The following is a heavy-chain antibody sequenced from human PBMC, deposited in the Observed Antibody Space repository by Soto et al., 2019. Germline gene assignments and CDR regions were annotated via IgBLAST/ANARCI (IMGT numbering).Heavy chain of an antibody. CDR1: GFTVSSYA. V-gene: IGHV3-30-3*01. CDR3: AREKAVAGNYYYYGMDV. Sequence: GGSLRLSCAASGFTVSSYAMHWVRQAPGKGLEWVAVISYDGSNKYYADSVKGRFTISRDNSKNTLYLQMNSLRAEDTAVYYCAREKAVAGNYYYYGMDVWGQGTTVTVSS. J-gene: IGHJ6*02. CDR2: ISYDGSNK. D-gene: IGHD6-19*01.